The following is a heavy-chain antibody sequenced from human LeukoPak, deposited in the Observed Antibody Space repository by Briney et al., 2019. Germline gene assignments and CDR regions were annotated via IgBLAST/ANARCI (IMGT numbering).Heavy chain of an antibody. CDR3: ARVDSSGYPWYFDL. D-gene: IGHD3-22*01. CDR2: IYYSGST. V-gene: IGHV4-59*01. J-gene: IGHJ2*01. CDR1: GGSLSSYY. Sequence: PSETLSLTCTVSGGSLSSYYWSWIRQPPGKGLEWIGYIYYSGSTNYNPSLKSRVTISVDTSKNQFSLKLSSVTAADTAVYYCARVDSSGYPWYFDLWGRGTLVTVSS.